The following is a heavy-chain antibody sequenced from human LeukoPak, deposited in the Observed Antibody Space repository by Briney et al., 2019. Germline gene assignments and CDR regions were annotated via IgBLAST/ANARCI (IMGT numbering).Heavy chain of an antibody. J-gene: IGHJ4*02. CDR2: IYNNGTT. V-gene: IGHV4-59*01. D-gene: IGHD6-13*01. CDR1: GGSISGYY. Sequence: SETLSLTCTVSGGSISGYYWSWIRQPPGKGLEWIGYIYNNGTTNCNPSLKSRVTISVDMSKNQISLKLNSVTAADTAVYYCARVPAAEILWGQGTLVTVSS. CDR3: ARVPAAEIL.